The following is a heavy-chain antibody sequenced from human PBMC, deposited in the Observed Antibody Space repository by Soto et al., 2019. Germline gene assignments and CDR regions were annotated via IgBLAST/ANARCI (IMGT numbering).Heavy chain of an antibody. V-gene: IGHV1-3*01. D-gene: IGHD6-19*01. CDR2: INAGNGNT. Sequence: ASVKVSCKASGYTFTSYAMHWVRQAPGQRLEWMGWINAGNGNTKYSQKFQGRVTITRDTSASTAYMELSSLRSEDTAVYYCGIGYSSGWYYFDYWGQGTMVTVYS. J-gene: IGHJ4*02. CDR1: GYTFTSYA. CDR3: GIGYSSGWYYFDY.